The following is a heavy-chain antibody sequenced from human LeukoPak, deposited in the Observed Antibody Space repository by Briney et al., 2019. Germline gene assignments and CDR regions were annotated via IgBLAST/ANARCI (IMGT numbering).Heavy chain of an antibody. Sequence: GGSLRLSCAASGFTFNDYYMSWIRQAPGKGLEWVSYISSSGTSIYYADSVKGRFTISRDNAKNSLYLQMNSLRAEDTALYYCARGDYYGSGSYLFYYYMDVWGKGTTVTVSS. D-gene: IGHD3-10*01. CDR1: GFTFNDYY. J-gene: IGHJ6*03. CDR2: ISSSGTSI. V-gene: IGHV3-11*01. CDR3: ARGDYYGSGSYLFYYYMDV.